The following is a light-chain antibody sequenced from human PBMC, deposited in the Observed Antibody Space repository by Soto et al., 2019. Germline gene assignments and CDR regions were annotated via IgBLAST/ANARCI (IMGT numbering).Light chain of an antibody. CDR2: GAS. V-gene: IGKV3-15*01. CDR3: QQYNTWPLT. CDR1: QRVSSN. Sequence: EIVMTQSPATLSVSPGERATLSCRASQRVSSNLAWYQQKPGQVPRLLIYGASTKATGIPARFSGSGSGTEFTLTISSLQSEDFAVYYCQQYNTWPLTFGGGTKVEIK. J-gene: IGKJ4*01.